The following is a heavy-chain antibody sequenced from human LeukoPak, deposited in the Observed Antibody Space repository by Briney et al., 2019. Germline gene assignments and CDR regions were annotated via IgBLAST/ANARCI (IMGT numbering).Heavy chain of an antibody. V-gene: IGHV3-30*18. CDR2: ISYDGSSK. J-gene: IGHJ4*02. CDR1: GFTFSSYD. D-gene: IGHD1-7*01. CDR3: AKGHTAMRTQDY. Sequence: GGSLRLSCAVSGFTFSSYDMHWVRQAPGKGLEWVAVISYDGSSKYYADSVKGRFTISRDNSKNTLYLQMNSLRAEDTAVYYCAKGHTAMRTQDYWGQGTLVTVSS.